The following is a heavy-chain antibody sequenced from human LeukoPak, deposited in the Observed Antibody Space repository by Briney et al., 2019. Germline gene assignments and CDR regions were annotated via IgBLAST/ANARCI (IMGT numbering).Heavy chain of an antibody. Sequence: GGSLRLSCAASGFTFSSYGMHWVRQAPGKGLDWVAFTSYDGTKNYYADSVKGRFTISRDNSKSTLFLQMNSLRPEDTAVYYCARLGEDSYGYQTDFDYWGQGTLVTVSS. CDR1: GFTFSSYG. V-gene: IGHV3-30*03. J-gene: IGHJ4*02. D-gene: IGHD5-18*01. CDR3: ARLGEDSYGYQTDFDY. CDR2: TSYDGTKN.